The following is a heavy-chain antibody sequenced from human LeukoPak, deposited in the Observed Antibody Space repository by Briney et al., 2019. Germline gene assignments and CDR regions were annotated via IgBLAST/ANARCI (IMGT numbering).Heavy chain of an antibody. CDR3: ARSRTAAAVPYFLF. CDR2: ISSRSSYI. CDR1: IYTFSTSS. V-gene: IGHV3-21*01. D-gene: IGHD6-13*01. J-gene: IGHJ4*02. Sequence: GGSLRLSCAPPIYTFSTSSMYRVRQAPGKGLEWVSSISSRSSYIYYADSVKGRFTISSDNAKNSLYLQMDGLRAEDTAVYYSARSRTAAAVPYFLFWGQGTLVTVSS.